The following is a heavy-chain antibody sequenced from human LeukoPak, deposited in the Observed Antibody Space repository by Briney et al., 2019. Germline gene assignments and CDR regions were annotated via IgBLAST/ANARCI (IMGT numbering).Heavy chain of an antibody. CDR1: GGSFSSGYFH. Sequence: SETLSLTCTVSGGSFSSGYFHWSWIRQAPGKGLEWIGHDGHTNYNPSLRSRVTISIDTSSNQFSLRLNSVTAADTGVYYCATYYVGVGRRGHWGPGTLVTVSS. J-gene: IGHJ4*02. V-gene: IGHV4-61*01. D-gene: IGHD3-10*02. CDR3: ATYYVGVGRRGH. CDR2: DGHT.